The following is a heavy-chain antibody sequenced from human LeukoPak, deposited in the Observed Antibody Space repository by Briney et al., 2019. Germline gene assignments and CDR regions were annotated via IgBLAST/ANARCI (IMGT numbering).Heavy chain of an antibody. D-gene: IGHD2-2*01. J-gene: IGHJ4*02. CDR2: IWYDGSKT. V-gene: IGHV3-33*01. CDR1: GLTFTNYG. Sequence: GGSLRLSCTTSGLTFTNYGINWVRQAPGKGLEWVAAIWYDGSKTSYTDSVKGQFTVSRDISKNTVYLQMNGLKAEDTAVYYCARDDCSTTPCYAYWGQGTLVTVSS. CDR3: ARDDCSTTPCYAY.